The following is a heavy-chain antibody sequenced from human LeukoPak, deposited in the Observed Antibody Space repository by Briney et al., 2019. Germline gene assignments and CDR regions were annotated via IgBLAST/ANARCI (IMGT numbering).Heavy chain of an antibody. CDR1: GYTFTSYA. CDR2: INTGNGNT. Sequence: GASVKVSCKASGYTFTSYAMHWVRQAPGQRLEWMGWINTGNGNTKYSQKFQGRVTITRDTSASTAYMELSSLRSEDTAVYYCASDRTYCSSTGCHERGVFDYWGQGTPVTVSS. CDR3: ASDRTYCSSTGCHERGVFDY. J-gene: IGHJ4*02. V-gene: IGHV1-3*04. D-gene: IGHD2-2*01.